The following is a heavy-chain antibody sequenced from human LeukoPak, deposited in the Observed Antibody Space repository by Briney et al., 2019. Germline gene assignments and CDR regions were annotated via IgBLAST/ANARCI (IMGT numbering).Heavy chain of an antibody. Sequence: PGRSLRLSCAASGFTFSSYWMSWVRQAPGKGLEWVANIKQDGSEKYYVDSVKGRFTISRDNAKNSLYLQMNSLRAEDTAVYYCASDCGVLTGYYYTCFDYWGQGTLVTVSS. D-gene: IGHD3-9*01. CDR3: ASDCGVLTGYYYTCFDY. J-gene: IGHJ4*02. CDR2: IKQDGSEK. CDR1: GFTFSSYW. V-gene: IGHV3-7*01.